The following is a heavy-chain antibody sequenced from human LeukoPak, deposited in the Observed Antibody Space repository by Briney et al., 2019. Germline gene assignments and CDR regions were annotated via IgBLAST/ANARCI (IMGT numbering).Heavy chain of an antibody. D-gene: IGHD2-2*01. Sequence: GASVKVSCKASGYTFTSYGINWVRQATGQGLEWMGWMNPNSGNTGYAQKFQGRVTMTRNTSISTAYMELSSLRSEDTAVYYCARMPGPIATGGYWGQGTLVTVSS. CDR3: ARMPGPIATGGY. CDR1: GYTFTSYG. CDR2: MNPNSGNT. V-gene: IGHV1-8*01. J-gene: IGHJ4*02.